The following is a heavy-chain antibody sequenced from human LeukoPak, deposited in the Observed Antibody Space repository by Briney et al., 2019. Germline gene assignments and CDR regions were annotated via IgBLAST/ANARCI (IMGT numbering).Heavy chain of an antibody. CDR3: AKGPDLGSGSYCFDY. D-gene: IGHD3-10*01. Sequence: GGSLRLSCAASGFTFSSYGMHWVRQAPGKGLEWVAFIRYDGSNKYYADSVKGRFTISRDNSKNTLYLQMNSLRAEDTAVYYCAKGPDLGSGSYCFDYWGQGTLVTVSS. J-gene: IGHJ4*02. CDR1: GFTFSSYG. V-gene: IGHV3-30*02. CDR2: IRYDGSNK.